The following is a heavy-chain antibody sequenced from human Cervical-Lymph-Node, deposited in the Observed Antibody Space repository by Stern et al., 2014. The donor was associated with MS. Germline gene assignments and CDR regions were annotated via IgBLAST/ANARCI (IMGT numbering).Heavy chain of an antibody. V-gene: IGHV3-30*18. J-gene: IGHJ4*02. CDR1: GFTLSSYG. Sequence: QLVQSGGGVVQPGRSLRLSCAASGFTLSSYGMHWVRQAPGKGLEWVAVISYDGSNKYYADSVKGRFTISRDNSKNTLYLQMNSLRAEDTAVYYCAKDTGGGYSGYDSYFDYWGQGTLVTVSS. CDR2: ISYDGSNK. D-gene: IGHD5-12*01. CDR3: AKDTGGGYSGYDSYFDY.